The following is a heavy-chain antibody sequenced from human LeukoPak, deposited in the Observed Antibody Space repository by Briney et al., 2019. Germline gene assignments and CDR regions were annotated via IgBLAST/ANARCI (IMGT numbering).Heavy chain of an antibody. Sequence: GGSLRLSCAASGFTFSSYAMSWVRQAPGKGLEWVSYITSSGSTTYYADSVKGRFTISRDNAKNSLYLQINSLRAEDTAVYYCARLRGYCSGGTCYLYYFDYWGQGTLVTVSS. V-gene: IGHV3-48*03. D-gene: IGHD2-15*01. J-gene: IGHJ4*02. CDR2: ITSSGSTT. CDR1: GFTFSSYA. CDR3: ARLRGYCSGGTCYLYYFDY.